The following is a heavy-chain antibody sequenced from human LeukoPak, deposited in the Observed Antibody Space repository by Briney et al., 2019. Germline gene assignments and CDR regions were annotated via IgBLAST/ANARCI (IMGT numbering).Heavy chain of an antibody. CDR2: INHSGST. CDR1: GGSFSGYY. D-gene: IGHD6-6*01. Sequence: SETLSLTCAVYGGSFSGYYWSWIRQPPGKGLEWIGEINHSGSTNYNPSLKSRVTISVDTSKNQFSLKLSSVTAADTAVYYCAKDGAARPYDYWGQGTLVTVSS. J-gene: IGHJ4*02. V-gene: IGHV4-34*01. CDR3: AKDGAARPYDY.